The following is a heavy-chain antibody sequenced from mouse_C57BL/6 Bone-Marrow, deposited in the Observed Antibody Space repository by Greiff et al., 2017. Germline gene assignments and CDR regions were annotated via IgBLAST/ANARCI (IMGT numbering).Heavy chain of an antibody. Sequence: VQLQESGAELARPGASVKMSCKASGYTFTSYTMHWVKQRPGQGLEWIGYINPSSGYTKYNQKFKDKATLTADKSSSTAYMQLSSLTSEDCAVYYCARKRDEQAWFAYWGQGTLVTVSA. V-gene: IGHV1-4*01. CDR1: GYTFTSYT. J-gene: IGHJ3*01. CDR3: ARKRDEQAWFAY. CDR2: INPSSGYT.